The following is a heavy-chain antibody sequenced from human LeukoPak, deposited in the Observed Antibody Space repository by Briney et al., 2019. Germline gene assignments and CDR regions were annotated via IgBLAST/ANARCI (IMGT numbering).Heavy chain of an antibody. CDR2: INPNSGGT. J-gene: IGHJ3*02. CDR1: GYTFTGYY. V-gene: IGHV1-2*04. CDR3: ARVSGSSGYLGGVVDAFDI. D-gene: IGHD3-22*01. Sequence: ASVKVSCKASGYTFTGYYMHWVRQAPGQGLEGMGWINPNSGGTNYAQKFQGWVTMTRDTSISTAYMELSRLRSDDTAVYYCARVSGSSGYLGGVVDAFDIWGQGTMVTVSS.